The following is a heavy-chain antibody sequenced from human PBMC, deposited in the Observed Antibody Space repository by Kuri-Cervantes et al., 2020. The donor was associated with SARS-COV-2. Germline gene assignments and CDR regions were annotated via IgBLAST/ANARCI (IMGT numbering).Heavy chain of an antibody. Sequence: GSLRLSCTVSGGSITTSSHYWGWIRRPPGKGLEWIGEIYHSGSTNYSPSFKSRVTMSIDTSKNHFSLKLNSVTAADTAVYYCARVRYCTATNCMPFCDYWGQGTLVTVSS. CDR2: IYHSGST. CDR3: ARVRYCTATNCMPFCDY. J-gene: IGHJ4*02. D-gene: IGHD2-8*02. CDR1: GGSITTSSHY. V-gene: IGHV4-39*07.